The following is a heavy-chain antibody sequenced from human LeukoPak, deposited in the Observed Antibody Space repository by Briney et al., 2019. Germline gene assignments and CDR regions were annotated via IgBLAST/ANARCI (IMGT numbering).Heavy chain of an antibody. CDR3: ARAQYSPPWYYYYYMDV. CDR2: IYHSGST. Sequence: SETLSLTCPVSGYSISSGYYWGWIRQPPGKGLEWIGSIYHSGSTNYNPSLKSRVTISVDTSKNQFSLKLSSVTAADTAVYYCARAQYSPPWYYYYYMDVWGKGTTVTVSS. D-gene: IGHD4-11*01. V-gene: IGHV4-38-2*02. J-gene: IGHJ6*03. CDR1: GYSISSGYY.